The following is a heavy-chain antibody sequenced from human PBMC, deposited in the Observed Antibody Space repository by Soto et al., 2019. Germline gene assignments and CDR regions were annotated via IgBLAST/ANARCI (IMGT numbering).Heavy chain of an antibody. J-gene: IGHJ6*02. D-gene: IGHD5-12*01. Sequence: RESLKLSSTGSRYIFTSYWIGWGRQMPGKGLELMGIIYPGDSDTRYSPSFQGQFTISADKSISTAYLQWSSLKASDTAMYYCARLSDGYKSWGLDYYYGMDVWGQGTTVTVSS. CDR2: IYPGDSDT. V-gene: IGHV5-51*01. CDR3: ARLSDGYKSWGLDYYYGMDV. CDR1: RYIFTSYW.